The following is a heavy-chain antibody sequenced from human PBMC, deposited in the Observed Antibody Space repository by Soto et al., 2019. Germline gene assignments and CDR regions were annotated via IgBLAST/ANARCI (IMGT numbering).Heavy chain of an antibody. CDR2: IGGSGTNT. CDR3: AKGWLDF. Sequence: GGSLRLSCEASTFNLSRYVMNWVRQAPGKGLEWVSGIGGSGTNTYYADSVKGRFTISRDNSKNTMYLQMNSLRAEDTAIYFCAKGWLDFWGQGTLVTVSS. CDR1: TFNLSRYV. V-gene: IGHV3-23*01. J-gene: IGHJ5*01.